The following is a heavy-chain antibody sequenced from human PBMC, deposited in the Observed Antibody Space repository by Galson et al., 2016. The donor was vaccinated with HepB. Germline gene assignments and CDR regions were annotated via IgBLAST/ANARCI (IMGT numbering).Heavy chain of an antibody. V-gene: IGHV1-2*02. CDR3: ARGGVGSSAWSIDH. D-gene: IGHD3-3*01. Sequence: SVKVSCKASGYTFTGCYVHWVRQAPGQGLEWMGWINPDSGATMYAQKFQGRVTLTRDTSINTAYLDLSRLTSDDTAVYFCARGGVGSSAWSIDHWGQGTLVTVSS. CDR1: GYTFTGCY. CDR2: INPDSGAT. J-gene: IGHJ4*02.